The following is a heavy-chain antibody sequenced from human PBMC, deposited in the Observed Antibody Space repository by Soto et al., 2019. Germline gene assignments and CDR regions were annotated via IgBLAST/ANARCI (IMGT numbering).Heavy chain of an antibody. CDR1: GGSISSSNW. J-gene: IGHJ6*02. D-gene: IGHD6-19*01. Sequence: KPSETLSLTCAVSGGSISSSNWWSWVRQPPGKGLEWIGEIYHNGSTNYNPSLKSRVTISVDKSKNQFSLKLSSVTAADTAVYYCARFGFRLVHHRHYYYYGMDVWGQGTTVTVSS. CDR2: IYHNGST. V-gene: IGHV4-4*02. CDR3: ARFGFRLVHHRHYYYYGMDV.